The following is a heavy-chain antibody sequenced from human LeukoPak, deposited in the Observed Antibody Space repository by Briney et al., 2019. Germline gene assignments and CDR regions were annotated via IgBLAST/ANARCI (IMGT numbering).Heavy chain of an antibody. D-gene: IGHD6-13*01. CDR3: ARDLRPYSSSWYSPDFDY. CDR1: GFTFSSYA. V-gene: IGHV3-30-3*01. J-gene: IGHJ4*02. Sequence: AGGSLRLSCAASGFTFSSYAMPWVRQAPGKGLEWVAVISYDGSNKYYADSVKGRFTISRDNSKNTLYLQMNSLRAEDTAVYYCARDLRPYSSSWYSPDFDYWGQGTLVTVFS. CDR2: ISYDGSNK.